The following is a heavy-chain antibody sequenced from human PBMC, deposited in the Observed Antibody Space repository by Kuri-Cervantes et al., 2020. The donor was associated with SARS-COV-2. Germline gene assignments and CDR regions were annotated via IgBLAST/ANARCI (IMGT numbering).Heavy chain of an antibody. CDR3: AREFVPGDFDL. V-gene: IGHV3-7*01. CDR2: IKEDGSEK. Sequence: GESLKISRTASGFTFSSRCMSWVRQAPGKGLEWVANIKEDGSEKHYVDSVKGRFTISRDNAKNTLYLQMNSLRAEDTAVYYCAREFVPGDFDLWGRGTLVTVSS. CDR1: GFTFSSRC. J-gene: IGHJ2*01. D-gene: IGHD3-10*01.